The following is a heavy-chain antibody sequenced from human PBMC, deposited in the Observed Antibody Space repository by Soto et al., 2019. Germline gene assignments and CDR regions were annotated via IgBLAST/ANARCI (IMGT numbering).Heavy chain of an antibody. Sequence: PGGSLRLSCAVSGFTFSSYSMNWVRQAPGKGLEWVSSISSSSSYIYYADSVKGRFTISRDNAKNSLYLQMNSLRAEDTAVYYCARDGHYDILTGYYPFDYWGQGTLVTVSS. J-gene: IGHJ4*02. D-gene: IGHD3-9*01. CDR3: ARDGHYDILTGYYPFDY. CDR1: GFTFSSYS. V-gene: IGHV3-21*01. CDR2: ISSSSSYI.